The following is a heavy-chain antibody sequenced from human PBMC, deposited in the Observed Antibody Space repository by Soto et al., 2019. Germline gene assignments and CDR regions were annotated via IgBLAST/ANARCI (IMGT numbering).Heavy chain of an antibody. CDR2: ISTGDGNT. V-gene: IGHV1-3*04. CDR1: GHTFTISA. J-gene: IGHJ4*02. CDR3: ATSRFCSDINCYLAF. D-gene: IGHD3-9*01. Sequence: GASVKVSCKASGHTFTISAMHWVRQAPRQRLEWMGWISTGDGNTKYSQNFQGRVTITWDSPASTAYLELNSLRSEDTAVYYCATSRFCSDINCYLAFWGQGALVTVSS.